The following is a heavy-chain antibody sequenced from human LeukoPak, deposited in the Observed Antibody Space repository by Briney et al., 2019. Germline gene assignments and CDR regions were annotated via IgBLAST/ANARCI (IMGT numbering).Heavy chain of an antibody. CDR2: ISSSGSTI. CDR1: GFTFSSYE. CDR3: ARVADGSGSYYNLLGYYYMDV. V-gene: IGHV3-48*03. Sequence: AGGSLRLSCAASGFTFSSYEMSWIRQAPGKGLEWVSYISSSGSTIYYADSVKGRFTISRDNAKDSLYLQMNSLRAEDTAVYYCARVADGSGSYYNLLGYYYMDVWGKGTTVTISS. J-gene: IGHJ6*03. D-gene: IGHD3-10*01.